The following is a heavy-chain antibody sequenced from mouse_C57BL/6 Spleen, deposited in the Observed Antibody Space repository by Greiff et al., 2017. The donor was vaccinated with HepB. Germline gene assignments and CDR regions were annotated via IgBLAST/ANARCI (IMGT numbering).Heavy chain of an antibody. CDR3: ARWGYDEGFAY. Sequence: EVQLQQSGPELVKPGASVKISCKASGYTFTDYYMNWVKQSHGKSLEWIGDINPNNGGISYNQKFKGKATMTVDKSSSTAYMELRSLTSEDSAVYYCARWGYDEGFAYWGQGTLVTVSA. V-gene: IGHV1-26*01. CDR1: GYTFTDYY. D-gene: IGHD2-2*01. J-gene: IGHJ3*01. CDR2: INPNNGGI.